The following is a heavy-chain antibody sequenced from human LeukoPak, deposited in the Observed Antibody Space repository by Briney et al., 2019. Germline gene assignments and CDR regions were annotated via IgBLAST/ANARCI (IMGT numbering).Heavy chain of an antibody. CDR1: GYTFNGYY. J-gene: IGHJ4*02. Sequence: ASVKVFCKASGYTFNGYYLHWVRQAPGQGLEWMGWIIPNSGATNYAQNFQGRVTMTRDTSISTAYMELNRLTSDDTAVYYCARQLGAASRDYWGQGTLVTVSS. D-gene: IGHD1-26*01. CDR3: ARQLGAASRDY. CDR2: IIPNSGAT. V-gene: IGHV1-2*02.